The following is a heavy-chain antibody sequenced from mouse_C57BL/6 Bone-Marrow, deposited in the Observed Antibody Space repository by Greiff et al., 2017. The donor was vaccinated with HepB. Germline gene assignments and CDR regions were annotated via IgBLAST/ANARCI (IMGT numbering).Heavy chain of an antibody. J-gene: IGHJ2*01. CDR3: ASPFYY. CDR2: IYPRSGNT. V-gene: IGHV1-81*01. CDR1: GYTFTSYG. Sequence: QVQLKESGAELARPGASVKLSCKASGYTFTSYGISWVKQRTGQGLEWIGEIYPRSGNTYYNEKFKGKATLIADKSSSTAYMELRSLTSEDSAVYFCASPFYYWGQGTTLTVSS.